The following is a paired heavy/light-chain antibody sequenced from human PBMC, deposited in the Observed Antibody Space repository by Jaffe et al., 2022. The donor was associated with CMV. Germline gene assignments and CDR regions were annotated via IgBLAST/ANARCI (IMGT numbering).Heavy chain of an antibody. D-gene: IGHD2-15*01. V-gene: IGHV4-34*01. J-gene: IGHJ5*02. CDR1: GGSFSGYY. Sequence: QVQLQQWGAGLLKPSETLSLTCAVYGGSFSGYYWSWIRQPPGKGLEWIGEINHSGSTNYNPSLKSRVTISVDTSKNQFSLKLSSVTAADTAVYYCARGERGIVVVVAATQGLWFDPWGQGTLVTVSS. CDR2: INHSGST. CDR3: ARGERGIVVVVAATQGLWFDP.
Light chain of an antibody. Sequence: QSALTQPASVSGSPGQSITISCTGTSSDVGGYNYVSWYQQHPGKAPKLMIYDVSNRPSGVSNRFSGSKSGNTASLTISGLQAEDEADYYCSSYTSSSSLVFGGGTKLTVL. CDR1: SSDVGGYNY. V-gene: IGLV2-14*03. J-gene: IGLJ3*02. CDR2: DVS. CDR3: SSYTSSSSLV.